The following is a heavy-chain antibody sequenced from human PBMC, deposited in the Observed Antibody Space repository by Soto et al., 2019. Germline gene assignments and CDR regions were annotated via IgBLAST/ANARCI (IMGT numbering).Heavy chain of an antibody. CDR3: ARDGEYFT. D-gene: IGHD3-10*01. V-gene: IGHV4-31*03. CDR1: GGSIGSGGYY. J-gene: IGHJ5*02. CDR2: IYYSGST. Sequence: PSETLSLTCTVSGGSIGSGGYYWSWVRQHPGKGLEWIGYIYYSGSTYYNPSLKSRVTISVDTSKNQFSLKLSSVTAADTAVYYCARDGEYFTWGQGTLVTVSS.